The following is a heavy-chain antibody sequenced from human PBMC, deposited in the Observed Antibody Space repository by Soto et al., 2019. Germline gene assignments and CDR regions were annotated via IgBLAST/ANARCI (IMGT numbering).Heavy chain of an antibody. D-gene: IGHD2-21*01. CDR2: IYYSGST. Sequence: PSETLSLTCTVSGGSISSSSYYWGWIRQPPGKGLEWIGSIYYSGSTYYNPSLKSRVTISVDRSKNQFSLKLSSVTAADTAVYYCARGDWENWFDPWGQGTLVTVSS. CDR3: ARGDWENWFDP. V-gene: IGHV4-39*07. CDR1: GGSISSSSYY. J-gene: IGHJ5*02.